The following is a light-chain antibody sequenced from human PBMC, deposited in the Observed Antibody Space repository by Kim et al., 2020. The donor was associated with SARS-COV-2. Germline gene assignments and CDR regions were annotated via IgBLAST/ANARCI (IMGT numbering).Light chain of an antibody. Sequence: SYELTQPPSVSVSPGQTVTITCSGDKLGDKYASWYQQKPGQSPVLVIYQDSKRPSGIPERFSGSNSGNTATLSISGTQAMDEADYYCQAWDSSTSVFGGGTQLTV. CDR1: KLGDKY. V-gene: IGLV3-1*01. CDR3: QAWDSSTSV. J-gene: IGLJ2*01. CDR2: QDS.